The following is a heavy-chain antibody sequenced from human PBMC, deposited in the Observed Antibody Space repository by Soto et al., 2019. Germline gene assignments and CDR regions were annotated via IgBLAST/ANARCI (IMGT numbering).Heavy chain of an antibody. CDR1: GFAFSSYA. Sequence: EVQLLESGGGLVQPGGSLRLSCAASGFAFSSYAMSWVRQAPGKGLEGVSVISGSGGSTYYADSVKGRFTVSRDNSKNTLYLQMNSLSAEDTAVYYCAKDLILYSSSSPHYFDYWGQGTLVTVSS. V-gene: IGHV3-23*01. D-gene: IGHD6-6*01. CDR2: ISGSGGST. CDR3: AKDLILYSSSSPHYFDY. J-gene: IGHJ4*02.